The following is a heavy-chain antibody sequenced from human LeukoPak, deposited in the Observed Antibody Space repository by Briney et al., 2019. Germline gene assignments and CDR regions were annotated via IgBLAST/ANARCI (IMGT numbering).Heavy chain of an antibody. CDR2: IGTAGDT. D-gene: IGHD4-17*01. V-gene: IGHV3-13*01. J-gene: IGHJ6*02. CDR3: ARAEGTTVTSLYYYGMDV. Sequence: PGGSLRLSCAASGFTFSSYDMHWVRQATGKGLEWVSAIGTAGDTYYPGSVKGRFTISRENAKNSLYLQMNSLRAGDTAVYYCARAEGTTVTSLYYYGMDVWGQGTTVTVSS. CDR1: GFTFSSYD.